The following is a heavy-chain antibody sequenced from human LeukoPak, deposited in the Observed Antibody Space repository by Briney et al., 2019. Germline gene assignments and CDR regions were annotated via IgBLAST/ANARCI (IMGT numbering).Heavy chain of an antibody. CDR3: AKDKDYGVLGWFDP. J-gene: IGHJ5*02. CDR2: ISGSGGST. V-gene: IGHV3-23*01. D-gene: IGHD4-17*01. CDR1: GFTFSSYA. Sequence: GGSLRLSCAASGFTFSSYAMSWVRQAPGKGLEWVSAISGSGGSTYYADSVMGRFTISRDNSKNTLYLQMNSLRAEDTAVYYCAKDKDYGVLGWFDPWGQGTLVTVSS.